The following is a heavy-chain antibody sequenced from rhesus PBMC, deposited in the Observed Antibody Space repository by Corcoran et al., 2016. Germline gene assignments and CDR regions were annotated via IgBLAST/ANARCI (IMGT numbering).Heavy chain of an antibody. CDR1: GFPFCYYF. V-gene: IGHV3-183*01. D-gene: IGHD2-39*01. CDR3: TGVVG. CDR2: IRRASKYR. Sequence: EVQLVGSVGGLVHPGGSLSLSCAASGFPFCYYFLHGLRQVAGKGRECGSNIRRASKYRYFADSVKDRFTMPRDNVNNPLSLQRGSLRVEDTAVYYCTGVVGWGQGVLVTVSS. J-gene: IGHJ4*01.